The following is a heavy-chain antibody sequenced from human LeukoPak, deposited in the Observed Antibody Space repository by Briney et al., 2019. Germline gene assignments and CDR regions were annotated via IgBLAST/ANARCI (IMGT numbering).Heavy chain of an antibody. Sequence: SETLSLTCAVSGYSISSGYYWGWIRQPPGKGLEWIGSIYHNGNTYYNPSLESRVTISVDTSKNQFSLKLSSVTAADTAVSYCAREYSGSSRAFDIWGQGTMVTVSS. CDR3: AREYSGSSRAFDI. V-gene: IGHV4-38-2*02. CDR2: IYHNGNT. D-gene: IGHD6-6*01. CDR1: GYSISSGYY. J-gene: IGHJ3*02.